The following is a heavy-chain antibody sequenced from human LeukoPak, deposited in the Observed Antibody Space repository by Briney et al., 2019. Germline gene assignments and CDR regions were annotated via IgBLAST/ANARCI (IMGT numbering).Heavy chain of an antibody. CDR1: GHTFTSNG. V-gene: IGHV1-18*01. Sequence: ASMKVSCKASGHTFTSNGISWVRQAPGQGLEWMGWISAYSGHTNYARDLQGRVTMTTDTAARTAYMELRSLRSGDTAMYYCARVAGGYSYGYEDYWGQGTLVTVSS. D-gene: IGHD5-18*01. CDR2: ISAYSGHT. J-gene: IGHJ4*02. CDR3: ARVAGGYSYGYEDY.